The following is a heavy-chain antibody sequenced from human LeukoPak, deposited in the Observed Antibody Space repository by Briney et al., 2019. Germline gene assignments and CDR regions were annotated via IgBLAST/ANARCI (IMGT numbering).Heavy chain of an antibody. Sequence: ASVKVSCKASGYTFTSYDINWVRQATRQGLEWMGWMNPHSGNTGYAQKFQGRVTMTKNTSITTAYMELSSLRSEDTAVYYCARALSWTTESYYYMDVWGKGTTVTVSS. CDR2: MNPHSGNT. CDR1: GYTFTSYD. CDR3: ARALSWTTESYYYMDV. V-gene: IGHV1-8*01. D-gene: IGHD3/OR15-3a*01. J-gene: IGHJ6*03.